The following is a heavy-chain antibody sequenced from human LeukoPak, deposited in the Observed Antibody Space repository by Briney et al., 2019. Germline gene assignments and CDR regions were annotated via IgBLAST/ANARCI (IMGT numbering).Heavy chain of an antibody. CDR2: ISGSGGNT. V-gene: IGHV3-23*01. CDR3: AKDFPSGWST. J-gene: IGHJ5*02. D-gene: IGHD6-19*01. Sequence: GGSLRLSCAVSGFTFSNYAMSWVRQAPEKGLEWVSAISGSGGNTYYADSVKGRFTISRDNSKNTLYLQMNRLRAEDTALYYCAKDFPSGWSTWGQGTLVTVSS. CDR1: GFTFSNYA.